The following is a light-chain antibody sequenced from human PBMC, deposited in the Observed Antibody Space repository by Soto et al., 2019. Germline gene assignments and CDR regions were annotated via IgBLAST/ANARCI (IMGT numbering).Light chain of an antibody. CDR1: KSVSNNY. V-gene: IGKV3-20*01. CDR2: GAS. CDR3: QQYGSSPPLT. Sequence: EIVLMQSPGTLSLSPVERATLSCKASKSVSNNYVAWYQQKPGKAPRLLIAGASSRATGITDRFSGSGSGTDLPLTISRLEPEDFAVYYCQQYGSSPPLTFGVGTKVEIK. J-gene: IGKJ4*01.